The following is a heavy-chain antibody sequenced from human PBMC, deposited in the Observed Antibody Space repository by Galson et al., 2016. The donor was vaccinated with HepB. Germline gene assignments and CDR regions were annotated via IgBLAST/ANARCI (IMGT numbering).Heavy chain of an antibody. J-gene: IGHJ4*02. Sequence: SVKVSCKASGYSFTSYAIHWVRQAPGQRLEWMGRINSGNGNTKYSQKFQDRFTITRDTAASTAYMELNSLRSEDTAVYYCSRVGGVTIFGADPHPLVRFDYWGQGTLVTVSS. D-gene: IGHD3-3*01. CDR3: SRVGGVTIFGADPHPLVRFDY. CDR1: GYSFTSYA. CDR2: INSGNGNT. V-gene: IGHV1-3*01.